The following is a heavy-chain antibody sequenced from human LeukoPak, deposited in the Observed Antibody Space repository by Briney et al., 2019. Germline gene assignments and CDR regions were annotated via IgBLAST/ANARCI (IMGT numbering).Heavy chain of an antibody. D-gene: IGHD3-10*01. CDR2: IYHSVTT. V-gene: IGHV4-30-4*01. CDR1: GGSISSGDYY. J-gene: IGHJ4*02. Sequence: SQTLSLTCTVSGGSISSGDYYWRWIRQPPGKGLEWIGFIYHSVTTHYNPSLKSRLTFSLDKSKNQFSLKLTSVTAADTALYYCARNYYGSGSFYVHNWGQGTLVTVSS. CDR3: ARNYYGSGSFYVHN.